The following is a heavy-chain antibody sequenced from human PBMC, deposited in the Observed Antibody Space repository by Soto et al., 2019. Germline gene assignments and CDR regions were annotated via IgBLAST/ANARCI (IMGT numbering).Heavy chain of an antibody. Sequence: EVQLLESGGGLVHPGGSLRLCCAASGFTFSYFAMSWVRQAPGKGLEWVSAISASGTNTYYAGSVKGRFTISRDNSKNTLYLQMNSLGDDDTAVYYCAKDRGGSGWSTSDNWGQGTLVTVSS. CDR1: GFTFSYFA. D-gene: IGHD6-19*01. J-gene: IGHJ4*02. CDR2: ISASGTNT. CDR3: AKDRGGSGWSTSDN. V-gene: IGHV3-23*01.